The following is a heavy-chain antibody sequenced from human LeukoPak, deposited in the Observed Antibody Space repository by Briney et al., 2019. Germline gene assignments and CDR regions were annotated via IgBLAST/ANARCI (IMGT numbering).Heavy chain of an antibody. V-gene: IGHV1-69*13. CDR3: ARDYYGSGSYYPNWFDP. Sequence: SVKVSCKASGYTFSGYYMHWVRQAPGQGLEWMGGIIPIFGTANYAQKFQGRVTITADESTSTAYMELSSLRSEDTAVYYCARDYYGSGSYYPNWFDPWGQGTLVTVSS. D-gene: IGHD3-10*01. CDR1: GYTFSGYY. CDR2: IIPIFGTA. J-gene: IGHJ5*02.